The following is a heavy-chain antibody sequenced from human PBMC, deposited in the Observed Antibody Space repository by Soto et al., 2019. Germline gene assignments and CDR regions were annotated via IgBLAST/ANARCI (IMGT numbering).Heavy chain of an antibody. J-gene: IGHJ5*02. D-gene: IGHD3-3*01. V-gene: IGHV4-34*01. CDR3: ARARWWYDFWSGYSFAP. CDR1: GGSFSGYY. CDR2: INHSGGT. Sequence: PSETLSLTCAVYGGSFSGYYWSWIRQPPGKGLEWIGEINHSGGTNYNPSLKSRVTISVDTSKNQFSLKLSSVTAADTAVYYCARARWWYDFWSGYSFAPWGQGTLVTVHS.